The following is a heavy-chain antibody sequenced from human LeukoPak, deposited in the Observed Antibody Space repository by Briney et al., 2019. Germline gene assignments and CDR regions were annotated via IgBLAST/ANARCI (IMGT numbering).Heavy chain of an antibody. CDR1: GYTFTNYG. Sequence: ASVKVSCKASGYTFTNYGISWVRQAPAQGLEWMGWISGYNDNTNYAQKFQGRLTVTTDTSTSTTYMGLRSLRSDDTAVYYCARDGTSTDDYWGQGTLVTVSS. CDR3: ARDGTSTDDY. V-gene: IGHV1-18*01. D-gene: IGHD2-2*01. J-gene: IGHJ4*02. CDR2: ISGYNDNT.